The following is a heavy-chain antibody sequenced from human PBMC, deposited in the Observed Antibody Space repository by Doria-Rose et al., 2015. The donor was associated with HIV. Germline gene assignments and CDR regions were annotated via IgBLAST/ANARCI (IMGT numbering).Heavy chain of an antibody. CDR2: IFSYDER. D-gene: IGHD6-13*01. V-gene: IGHV2-26*01. J-gene: IGHJ4*02. Sequence: QVTLKESGPVLVKPAETLTLTCTVSGVSLSSPGMGVSWIRQPPGKALEWLANIFSYDERSYKTSRKSRFTISRVTSKSQVVLTTTDMDPVDTATYYCARIKSSRWYHKYYFDFWGQGTLVIVSA. CDR1: GVSLSSPGMG. CDR3: ARIKSSRWYHKYYFDF.